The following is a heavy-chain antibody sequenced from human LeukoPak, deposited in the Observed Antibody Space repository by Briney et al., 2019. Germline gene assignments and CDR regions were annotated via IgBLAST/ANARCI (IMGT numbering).Heavy chain of an antibody. CDR3: ARHPLLGSYWYFDL. CDR1: GASIRSYY. J-gene: IGHJ2*01. V-gene: IGHV4-4*08. CDR2: IYTSAST. D-gene: IGHD2-8*02. Sequence: SETLSLTCTVAGASIRSYYWSWIRQPPGKGLEWIGYIYTSASTNHIPSLNTRVTISLDTSKNHFSLKLSSVTAADTAVYYCARHPLLGSYWYFDLWGRGTLVTVSS.